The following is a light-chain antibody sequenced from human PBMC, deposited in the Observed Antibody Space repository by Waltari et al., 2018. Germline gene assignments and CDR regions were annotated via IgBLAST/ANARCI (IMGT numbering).Light chain of an antibody. Sequence: DTQMTQSPSSVSASVGDRVTITCRASRDINNWLAWYQVRPGKAPKLLIYTASTLQSGVPSRFSGSGSGTAFTLTISNLQSEDFATYYCQQANSFPLTSGGGTKLEIK. V-gene: IGKV1-12*01. CDR3: QQANSFPLT. CDR2: TAS. CDR1: RDINNW. J-gene: IGKJ4*01.